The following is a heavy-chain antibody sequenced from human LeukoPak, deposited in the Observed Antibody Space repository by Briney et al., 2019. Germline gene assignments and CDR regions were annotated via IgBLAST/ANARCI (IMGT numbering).Heavy chain of an antibody. CDR2: MNPNSGNT. CDR1: GYTFTSYD. J-gene: IGHJ4*02. CDR3: ARGLFEQWLVDY. D-gene: IGHD6-19*01. Sequence: GASVKVSCKASGYTFTSYDINWVRQATGQGLEWMGWMNPNSGNTGYAQKFQGRVTMTRDTSISTAYMELSSLRSEDTAVYYCARGLFEQWLVDYWGQGTLVTVSS. V-gene: IGHV1-8*02.